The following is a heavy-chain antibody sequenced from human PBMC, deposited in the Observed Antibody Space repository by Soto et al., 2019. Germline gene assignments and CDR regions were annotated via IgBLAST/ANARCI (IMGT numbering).Heavy chain of an antibody. CDR2: ISAYNGNT. CDR3: ASGGSYFDF. V-gene: IGHV1-18*01. J-gene: IGHJ4*02. Sequence: WVRQAPGQGLEWMGWISAYNGNTNYAQKLQGRVTMTTDTSTNTAYMELRSLRSDDTAVYYCASGGSYFDFWGQGTLVTVSS. D-gene: IGHD3-16*01.